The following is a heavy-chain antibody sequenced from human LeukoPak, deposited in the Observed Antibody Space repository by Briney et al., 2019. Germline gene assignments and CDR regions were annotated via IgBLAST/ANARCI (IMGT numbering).Heavy chain of an antibody. Sequence: GESLKISCKGSGYSFTSYWIGWVRQMPGKGLEWMGIIYPGDSDTRYSPSFQGQVTTSADKSISTAYLQWSSLKASDTAMYYCARRATVTSPYWYFDLWGRGTLVTVSS. D-gene: IGHD4-17*01. CDR2: IYPGDSDT. J-gene: IGHJ2*01. CDR1: GYSFTSYW. V-gene: IGHV5-51*01. CDR3: ARRATVTSPYWYFDL.